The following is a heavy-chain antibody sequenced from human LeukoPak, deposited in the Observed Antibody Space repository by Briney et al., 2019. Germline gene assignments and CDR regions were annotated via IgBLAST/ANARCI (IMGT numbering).Heavy chain of an antibody. CDR2: INPNSGGT. D-gene: IGHD6-19*01. CDR3: ARVYSSGWYNWFDP. Sequence: ASVKVSCKASGYTFTGYYMHWVRQAPGQGLEWMGWINPNSGGTNYAQKFQGRVTMTRDTSISTAYMELSRLRSDDTAVYYCARVYSSGWYNWFDPWGQGTLVTVSS. CDR1: GYTFTGYY. J-gene: IGHJ5*02. V-gene: IGHV1-2*02.